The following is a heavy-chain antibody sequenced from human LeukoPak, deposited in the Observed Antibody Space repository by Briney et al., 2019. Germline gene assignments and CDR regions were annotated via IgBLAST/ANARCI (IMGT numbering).Heavy chain of an antibody. J-gene: IGHJ6*03. D-gene: IGHD2/OR15-2a*01. Sequence: GGPLRLSCAASRFTFSSYSMNWVRQAPGKGLEWVSSISSSGSYIYYADSVKGRFTISRDNAKNSLYLQMNSLRAEDTAVYYCARFSEVYYYVDVWGTGTTVTVSS. CDR2: ISSSGSYI. CDR3: ARFSEVYYYVDV. CDR1: RFTFSSYS. V-gene: IGHV3-21*01.